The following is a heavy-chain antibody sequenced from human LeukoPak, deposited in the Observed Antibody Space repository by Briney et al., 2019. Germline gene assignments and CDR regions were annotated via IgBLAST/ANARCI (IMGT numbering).Heavy chain of an antibody. CDR3: ARDSSGYYDLDY. Sequence: PSETLSLTCAVYGGSFSSYYWSWIRQPPGKGLEWIGYIYYSGSTNYNPSLKSRVTISVDTSKNQFSLKLSSVTAADTAVYYCARDSSGYYDLDYWGQGTLVTVSS. CDR2: IYYSGST. V-gene: IGHV4-59*01. CDR1: GGSFSSYY. D-gene: IGHD3-22*01. J-gene: IGHJ4*02.